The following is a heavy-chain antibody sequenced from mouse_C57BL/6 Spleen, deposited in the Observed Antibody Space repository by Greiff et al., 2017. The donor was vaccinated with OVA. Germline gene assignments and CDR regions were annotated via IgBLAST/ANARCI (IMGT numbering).Heavy chain of an antibody. J-gene: IGHJ1*03. Sequence: QVQLKESGAELARPGASVKLSCKASGYTFTSYGISWVKQRTGQGLEWIGEIYPRSGNTYYNEKFKGKATLTADKSSSTAYMELRSLTSEDSAVYFCARHYYGSSYNWYFDVWGTGTTVTVSS. D-gene: IGHD1-1*01. CDR2: IYPRSGNT. CDR1: GYTFTSYG. V-gene: IGHV1-81*01. CDR3: ARHYYGSSYNWYFDV.